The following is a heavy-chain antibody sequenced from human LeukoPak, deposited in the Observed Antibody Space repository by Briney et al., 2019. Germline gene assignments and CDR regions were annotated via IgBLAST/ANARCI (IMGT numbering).Heavy chain of an antibody. J-gene: IGHJ4*02. CDR3: VWENGARSFQY. D-gene: IGHD2-8*01. CDR1: GFTFSSYW. CDR2: IKQDGSEK. Sequence: GGSLRLSCAASGFTFSSYWMSWVRQAPGKGLEWVANIKQDGSEKYYVDSVKGRFTVSRDNSMNTLDLQMNSLKVEDTAVYYCVWENGARSFQYWGQGTLVTVSS. V-gene: IGHV3-7*01.